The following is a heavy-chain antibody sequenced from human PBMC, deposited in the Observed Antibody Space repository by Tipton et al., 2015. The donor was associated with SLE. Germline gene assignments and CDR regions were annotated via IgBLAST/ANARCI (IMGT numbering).Heavy chain of an antibody. CDR3: ATTGDFDY. V-gene: IGHV1-8*02. Sequence: QVQLVQSGAEVKKPGASVKVSCKASGYTFTDHYTHWVRQAPGQGLEWMGWMNPNSGNTGYAQKFQGRVTMTRNTSISTAYMELSSLRSEDTAVYYCATTGDFDYWGQGTLVTVSS. D-gene: IGHD7-27*01. CDR1: GYTFTDHY. CDR2: MNPNSGNT. J-gene: IGHJ4*02.